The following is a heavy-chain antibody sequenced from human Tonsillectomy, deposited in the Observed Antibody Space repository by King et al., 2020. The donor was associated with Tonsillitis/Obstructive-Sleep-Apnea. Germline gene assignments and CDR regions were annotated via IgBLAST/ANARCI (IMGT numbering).Heavy chain of an antibody. CDR1: GFTFDDYA. J-gene: IGHJ4*02. CDR2: ISWNSGSI. D-gene: IGHD3-9*01. CDR3: AKAGGYFDWLSSYFDY. Sequence: VQLVESGGGLVQPGRSLRLSCAASGFTFDDYAMHWVRQAPGKGLEWVSGISWNSGSIDYADTVKGRVTISRDKAKSTLYLQMSSLRPEDTALYYCAKAGGYFDWLSSYFDYWGQGTLVTVSS. V-gene: IGHV3-9*01.